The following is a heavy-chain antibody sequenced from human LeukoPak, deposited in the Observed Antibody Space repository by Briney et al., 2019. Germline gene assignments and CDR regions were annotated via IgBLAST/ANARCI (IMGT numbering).Heavy chain of an antibody. V-gene: IGHV3-7*01. CDR1: GFTFSSNW. CDR2: IREDGSEK. CDR3: ARDEYNWNVDAFDI. J-gene: IGHJ3*02. D-gene: IGHD1-20*01. Sequence: GGSLRLSCAASGFTFSSNWMSWVRQAPGKGLEWVANIREDGSEKYYVDSVKGRFTISRDNAKNSLYLQMNSLRAEDTAVYYCARDEYNWNVDAFDIWGQGTVVTVSS.